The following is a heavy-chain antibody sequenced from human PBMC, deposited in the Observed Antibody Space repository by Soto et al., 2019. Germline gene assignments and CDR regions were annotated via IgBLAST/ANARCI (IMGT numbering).Heavy chain of an antibody. CDR1: GYTFTSYG. D-gene: IGHD2-2*02. Sequence: ASVKVSCKASGYTFTSYGISWVRHAPGQGLEWMGWISAYNGNTNYAQKLQGRVTMTTDTSTSTAYMELRSLRSDDTAVYYCARDHCSSTSCYTAVDYWGQGTLVTVSS. J-gene: IGHJ4*02. CDR2: ISAYNGNT. CDR3: ARDHCSSTSCYTAVDY. V-gene: IGHV1-18*04.